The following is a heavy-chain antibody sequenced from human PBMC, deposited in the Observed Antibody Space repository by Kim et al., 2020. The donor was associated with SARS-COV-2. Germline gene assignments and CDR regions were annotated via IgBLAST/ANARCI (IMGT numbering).Heavy chain of an antibody. Sequence: SETLSLTCTVSGGSVSSGSYYWSWIRQPPGKGLEWIGYIYYSGSTNYNPSLKSRVTISVDTSKNQFSLKLSSVTAADTAVYYCAREGPDYGGNSRAVDYWGQGTLVTVSS. J-gene: IGHJ4*02. CDR1: GGSVSSGSYY. CDR3: AREGPDYGGNSRAVDY. D-gene: IGHD4-17*01. CDR2: IYYSGST. V-gene: IGHV4-61*01.